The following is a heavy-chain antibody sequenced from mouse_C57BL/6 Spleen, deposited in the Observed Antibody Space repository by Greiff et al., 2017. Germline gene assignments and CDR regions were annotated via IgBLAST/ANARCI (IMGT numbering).Heavy chain of an antibody. D-gene: IGHD1-1*01. CDR3: ARGPSYYGSSYGWYFDG. CDR1: GYAFSSSW. CDR2: IYPGDGDT. J-gene: IGHJ1*03. V-gene: IGHV1-82*01. Sequence: VQLQQSGPELVKPGASVKISCKASGYAFSSSWMNWVKQRPGKGLEWIGRIYPGDGDTNYNGKFKGKATLTADKSSSTAYMQLSSLTSEDSAVYFCARGPSYYGSSYGWYFDGWGTGTTVTVSS.